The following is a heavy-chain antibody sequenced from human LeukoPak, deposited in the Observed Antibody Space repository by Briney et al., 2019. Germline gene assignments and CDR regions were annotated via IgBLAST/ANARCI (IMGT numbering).Heavy chain of an antibody. Sequence: GGSLRLSCAASGFTFSSYSMTWVRQAPGKGLEWVSSISSSSIYIYYADSLKGRFTISRDNAKNSMYLQMNSLRAEDTAVYYCARGDGDYTWGQGTLVTVSS. J-gene: IGHJ5*02. CDR3: ARGDGDYT. CDR1: GFTFSSYS. V-gene: IGHV3-21*01. CDR2: ISSSSIYI. D-gene: IGHD4-17*01.